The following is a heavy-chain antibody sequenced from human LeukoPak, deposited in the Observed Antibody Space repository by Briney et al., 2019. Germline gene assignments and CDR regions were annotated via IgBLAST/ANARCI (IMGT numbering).Heavy chain of an antibody. J-gene: IGHJ4*02. CDR1: GGSFSGYY. Sequence: SETLSLTCAVYGGSFSGYYWSWIRQPPGKGLEWIGEINLSGSTNYNPSLKSRVTISVDTSKNQFSLKLSSVTAADTAVYYCARGIYCSGGSCYSGDFDYWGQGTLVTVSS. D-gene: IGHD2-15*01. CDR2: INLSGST. CDR3: ARGIYCSGGSCYSGDFDY. V-gene: IGHV4-34*01.